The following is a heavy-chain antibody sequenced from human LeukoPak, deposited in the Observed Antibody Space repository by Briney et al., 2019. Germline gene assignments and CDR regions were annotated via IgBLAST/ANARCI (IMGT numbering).Heavy chain of an antibody. CDR1: GFTFDDYA. CDR2: ISWNSGSI. Sequence: GGSLRLSCAASGFTFDDYAMHWVRQAPGKGLEWVSGISWNSGSIGYADSVKGRFTISRDNAKNTLYLQMNSLRAEDTAVYYCARATAHWGQGTLVTVSS. CDR3: ARATAH. V-gene: IGHV3-9*01. J-gene: IGHJ4*02.